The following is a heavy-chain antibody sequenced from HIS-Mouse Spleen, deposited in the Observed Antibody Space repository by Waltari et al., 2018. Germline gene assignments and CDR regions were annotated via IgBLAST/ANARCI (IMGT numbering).Heavy chain of an antibody. CDR1: GYTFTGPY. D-gene: IGHD3-16*01. CDR3: ARGRGDGWRFDP. J-gene: IGHJ5*02. V-gene: IGHV1-2*02. Sequence: QVQLVQSGAEVKKPGASVKVSCKASGYTFTGPYLPLVPQAPGQGLEWLGWINPNSGGTNYAQKFQGRVTMTRDTSISTAYMELSRLRSDDTAVYYCARGRGDGWRFDPWGQGTLVTVSS. CDR2: INPNSGGT.